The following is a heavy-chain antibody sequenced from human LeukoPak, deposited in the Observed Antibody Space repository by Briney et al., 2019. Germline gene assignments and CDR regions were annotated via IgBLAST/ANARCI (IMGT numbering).Heavy chain of an antibody. CDR2: IYPGDSDT. Sequence: GESLKISCKGSGYTFTNYYIAWVRQMPGKGLAWMGTIYPGDSDTRYSPSFQGQVTISADKSITTAYLQWSSLKASDTAMYYCARRALGGYDSNYFDYWGQGTLVTVSS. D-gene: IGHD5-12*01. J-gene: IGHJ4*02. V-gene: IGHV5-51*01. CDR3: ARRALGGYDSNYFDY. CDR1: GYTFTNYY.